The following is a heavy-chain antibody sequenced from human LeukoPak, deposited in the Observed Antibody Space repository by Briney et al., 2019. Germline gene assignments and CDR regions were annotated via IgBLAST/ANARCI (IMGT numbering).Heavy chain of an antibody. D-gene: IGHD6-13*01. CDR2: ISYDGSNK. V-gene: IGHV3-30-3*02. J-gene: IGHJ4*02. CDR1: GFTFSSYA. CDR3: AKSIAAAGAFDY. Sequence: GGSLRLSCAASGFTFSSYAMPWVRQAPGKGLEWVAVISYDGSNKYYADSVKGRFTISRDNSKNTLYLQMNSLRAEDTAVYYRAKSIAAAGAFDYWGQGTLVTVSS.